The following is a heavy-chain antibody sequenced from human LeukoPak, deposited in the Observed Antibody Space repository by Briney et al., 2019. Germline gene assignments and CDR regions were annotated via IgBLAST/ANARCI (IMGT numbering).Heavy chain of an antibody. CDR2: ISSSSSYI. CDR1: GFTSSSYS. V-gene: IGHV3-21*01. CDR3: AKDSPRASSGWYADAFDI. J-gene: IGHJ3*02. Sequence: GGSLRLSCAASGFTSSSYSMNWVRQAPGKGLEWVSSISSSSSYIYYADSVKGRFTISRDNAKNSLYLQMNSLRAEDTAVYYCAKDSPRASSGWYADAFDIWGQGTMVTVSS. D-gene: IGHD6-19*01.